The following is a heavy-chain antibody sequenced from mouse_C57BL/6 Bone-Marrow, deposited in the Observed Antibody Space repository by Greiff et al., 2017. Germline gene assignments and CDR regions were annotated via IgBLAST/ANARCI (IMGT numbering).Heavy chain of an antibody. V-gene: IGHV1-15*01. CDR2: IDPETGGT. J-gene: IGHJ3*01. CDR3: TRGDGYSPWFAY. D-gene: IGHD2-3*01. CDR1: GYTFTDYE. Sequence: VQLQQSGAELVRPGASVTLSCKASGYTFTDYEMHWVKQTPVHGLEWIGAIDPETGGTAYNQKFKGKAILTADKSSSTAYMELRSLTSEDSAVYYCTRGDGYSPWFAYWGQGTLVTVSA.